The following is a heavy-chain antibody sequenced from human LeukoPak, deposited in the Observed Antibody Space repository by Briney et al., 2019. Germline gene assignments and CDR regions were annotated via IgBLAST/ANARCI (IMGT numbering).Heavy chain of an antibody. CDR1: GYPFTGYY. J-gene: IGHJ4*02. D-gene: IGHD5-18*01. Sequence: ASVKVSCKASGYPFTGYYLHWVRQAPGQGLEWMGWINPNSGFTNYAQKFQGRVTMTRDTSISTAYMELSRLRSNDTAVYYCATHTTMPLWGQGTLVTVSS. V-gene: IGHV1-2*02. CDR3: ATHTTMPL. CDR2: INPNSGFT.